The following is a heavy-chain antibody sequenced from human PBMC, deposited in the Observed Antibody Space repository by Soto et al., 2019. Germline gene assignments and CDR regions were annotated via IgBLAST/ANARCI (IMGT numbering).Heavy chain of an antibody. CDR3: ATIDYGGNLHYFDY. CDR2: FDPEDGET. J-gene: IGHJ4*02. CDR1: GYTLTELS. D-gene: IGHD4-17*01. V-gene: IGHV1-24*01. Sequence: GASVKVSCKVSGYTLTELSMHWVRQAPGKGLEWMGGFDPEDGETIYAQKFQGRVTMTEDTSTDTAYMELSSLRSEDTAVYYCATIDYGGNLHYFDYWGQGTLVTVSS.